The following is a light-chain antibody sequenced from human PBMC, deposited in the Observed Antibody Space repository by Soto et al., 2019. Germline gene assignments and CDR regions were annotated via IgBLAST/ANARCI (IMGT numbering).Light chain of an antibody. CDR3: SSYTSSNTLV. CDR1: SSDVGGYNY. V-gene: IGLV2-14*01. CDR2: DVT. Sequence: QSALTQPASVSGSPGQSITISCTGTSSDVGGYNYVSWYQQHPGKVPQLMIYDVTNRPSGVSNRFSGSKSGNTASLTISGLQAEDEADYYCSSYTSSNTLVFGGGTKLTVL. J-gene: IGLJ2*01.